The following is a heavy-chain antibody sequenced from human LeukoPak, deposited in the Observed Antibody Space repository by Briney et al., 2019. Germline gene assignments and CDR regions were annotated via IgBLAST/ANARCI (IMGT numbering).Heavy chain of an antibody. J-gene: IGHJ4*02. V-gene: IGHV4-59*01. D-gene: IGHD2-21*02. CDR3: ARVLGDDNFDF. CDR2: FYYSGGT. CDR1: GGAISSYY. Sequence: SETLSLTCSVSGGAISSYYWSWIRQPPGKGLEWIGYFYYSGGTVYNPSLKSRVTISVDTSKKHFSLKLSSVTAADTAVYYCARVLGDDNFDFWGQGTLVTVSS.